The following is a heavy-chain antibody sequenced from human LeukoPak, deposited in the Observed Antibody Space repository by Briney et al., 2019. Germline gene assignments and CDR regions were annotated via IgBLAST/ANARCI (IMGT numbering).Heavy chain of an antibody. CDR1: GFTFSSYG. V-gene: IGHV3-30*02. Sequence: PGGSLRLSCAASGFTFSSYGMHWVRQAPGKGLEWVAFIRYDGSNKYYADSVKGRFTISRDNSKSTLYLQMNSLRAEDTAVYYCAKGRGYSYGYHYFDYWGQGTLVTVSS. J-gene: IGHJ4*02. CDR3: AKGRGYSYGYHYFDY. CDR2: IRYDGSNK. D-gene: IGHD5-18*01.